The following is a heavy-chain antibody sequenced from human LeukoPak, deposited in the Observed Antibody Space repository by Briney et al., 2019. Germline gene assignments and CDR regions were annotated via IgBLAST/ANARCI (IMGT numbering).Heavy chain of an antibody. D-gene: IGHD6-6*01. CDR1: GCTFTSYD. J-gene: IGHJ4*02. CDR2: MNPNSGNT. V-gene: IGHV1-8*01. CDR3: ARVKSIAARPLDY. Sequence: ASVKVSCKASGCTFTSYDIHWVRQATGQGLEWMGWMNPNSGNTGYAQKFQGRVTMTRNTSISTAYMELSSLRSEDTAVYYCARVKSIAARPLDYWGQGTLVTVSS.